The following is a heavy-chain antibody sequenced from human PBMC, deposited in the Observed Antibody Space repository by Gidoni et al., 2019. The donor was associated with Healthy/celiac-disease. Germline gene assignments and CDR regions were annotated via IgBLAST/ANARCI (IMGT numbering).Heavy chain of an antibody. CDR1: GFTFRSYG. D-gene: IGHD3-10*01. J-gene: IGHJ2*01. CDR2: ISYDGSNK. CDR3: AKGQLLWFGELSSWYFDL. V-gene: IGHV3-30*18. Sequence: QVQLVESGGGVVQPVRSLRLSCAASGFTFRSYGMHWVRQAPGKGLEWVAVISYDGSNKYYADSVKGRFTISRDNSKNTLYLQMNSLRAEDTAVYYCAKGQLLWFGELSSWYFDLWGRGTLVTVSS.